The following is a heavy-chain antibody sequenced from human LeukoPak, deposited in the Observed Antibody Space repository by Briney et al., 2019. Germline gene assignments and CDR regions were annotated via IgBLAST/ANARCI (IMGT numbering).Heavy chain of an antibody. Sequence: GESLKISCKGSGYSFTSYWIGWVRQMPGKGLEWMGIIYPGDSDTRYSPSFQGQVTISADKSISTAYLQWSSLKASDTAMYYCARQAYSSSCYGAFDIWGQGTMVTVSS. CDR2: IYPGDSDT. J-gene: IGHJ3*02. D-gene: IGHD6-13*01. CDR3: ARQAYSSSCYGAFDI. CDR1: GYSFTSYW. V-gene: IGHV5-51*01.